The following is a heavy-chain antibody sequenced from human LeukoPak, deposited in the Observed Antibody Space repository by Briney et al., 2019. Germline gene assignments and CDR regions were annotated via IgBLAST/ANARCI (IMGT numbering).Heavy chain of an antibody. CDR3: ARGKYYYGSGSLYFDY. CDR2: IYYNGNT. J-gene: IGHJ4*02. D-gene: IGHD3-10*01. Sequence: SETLSLTCTVSGGSIGRSSYYWGWIRQPPGRGLEWIGNIYYNGNTHYNPSLKSRVTISIDTSKDHFSLKLSSVTAADTAVYYCARGKYYYGSGSLYFDYWGQGTLVTVSS. CDR1: GGSIGRSSYY. V-gene: IGHV4-39*07.